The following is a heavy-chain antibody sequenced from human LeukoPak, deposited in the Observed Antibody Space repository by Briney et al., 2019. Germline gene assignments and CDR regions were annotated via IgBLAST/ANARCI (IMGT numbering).Heavy chain of an antibody. J-gene: IGHJ4*02. V-gene: IGHV4-39*01. D-gene: IGHD3-3*01. Sequence: SETLSLTCTVSGGSISSSSYYWGWIRQPPGKGLEWIGSIYYSGSTYYNPSLKSRVTISVDTSKNQFSLKLSSVTAADTAVYYCARHAHTKPAENWGQRTLVTVSS. CDR3: ARHAHTKPAEN. CDR1: GGSISSSSYY. CDR2: IYYSGST.